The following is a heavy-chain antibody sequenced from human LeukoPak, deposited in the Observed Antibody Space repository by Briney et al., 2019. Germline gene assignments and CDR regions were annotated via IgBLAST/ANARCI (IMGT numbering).Heavy chain of an antibody. CDR2: IYYSGST. CDR3: ARDLGYCSSTSCYGWFDP. J-gene: IGHJ5*02. V-gene: IGHV4-59*01. D-gene: IGHD2-2*03. CDR1: GGSISSYY. Sequence: SETLSLTCTVSGGSISSYYCSWIRPPPGKGLEWIGYIYYSGSTNYNPSLKSRVTISVDTSKNQFSLKLSSVTAADTAVYYCARDLGYCSSTSCYGWFDPWGQGTLVTVSS.